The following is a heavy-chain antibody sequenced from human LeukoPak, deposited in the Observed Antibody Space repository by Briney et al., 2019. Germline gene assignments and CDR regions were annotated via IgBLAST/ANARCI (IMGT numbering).Heavy chain of an antibody. CDR2: INHSGST. J-gene: IGHJ5*02. CDR1: GVSFSGYY. Sequence: PSQTLSLTCAVYGVSFSGYYWSWIRQPPGKGLEWIGGINHSGSTNYNPSLKSRVTISVDTSKNQFSLKLSSVTAADTAVYYCARGLVVVPAATNWFDPWGQGTPVTVSS. V-gene: IGHV4-34*01. D-gene: IGHD2-2*01. CDR3: ARGLVVVPAATNWFDP.